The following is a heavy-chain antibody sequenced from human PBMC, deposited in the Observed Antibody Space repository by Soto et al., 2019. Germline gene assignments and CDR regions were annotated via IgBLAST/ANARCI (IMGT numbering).Heavy chain of an antibody. Sequence: GASVKVCCKASGVTFSTYAISWVRQAPGQGLEWMGKIIPILGTADYAQRLQGRVTITADESTSTAFMELSSLRFEDTAVYFCARSLGYCSGTTCYTYYYHYGMDVWGQGTAVTVSS. CDR3: ARSLGYCSGTTCYTYYYHYGMDV. D-gene: IGHD2-2*02. J-gene: IGHJ6*02. CDR1: GVTFSTYA. V-gene: IGHV1-69*13. CDR2: IIPILGTA.